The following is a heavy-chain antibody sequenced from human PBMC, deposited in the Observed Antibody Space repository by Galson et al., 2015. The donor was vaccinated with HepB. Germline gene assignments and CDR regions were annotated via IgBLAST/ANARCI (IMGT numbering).Heavy chain of an antibody. J-gene: IGHJ6*02. CDR3: ARASFLERIDYYYYGMDV. D-gene: IGHD1-1*01. CDR1: GGTFSSYA. Sequence: SVKVSCKASGGTFSSYAISWVRQAPGQGLEWMGGIIPIFSTANYAQKFQGRVTITADESTSTAYMELSSLRSEDTAVYYCARASFLERIDYYYYGMDVWGQGTTVTVSS. CDR2: IIPIFSTA. V-gene: IGHV1-69*13.